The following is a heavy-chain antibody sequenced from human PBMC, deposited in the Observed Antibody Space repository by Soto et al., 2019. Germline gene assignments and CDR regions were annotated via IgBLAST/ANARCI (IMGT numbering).Heavy chain of an antibody. J-gene: IGHJ4*02. CDR1: GYTFTSYG. Sequence: ASVKVSCKASGYTFTSYGISWVRQAPGQGLEWMGWISAYNGNTNYAQKLQGRVTMTTDTSTSTAYMELRSLRSDDTAVYYCARDPSRRGIQLSVDYWGQGTLVTVSS. V-gene: IGHV1-18*01. CDR3: ARDPSRRGIQLSVDY. CDR2: ISAYNGNT. D-gene: IGHD3-16*01.